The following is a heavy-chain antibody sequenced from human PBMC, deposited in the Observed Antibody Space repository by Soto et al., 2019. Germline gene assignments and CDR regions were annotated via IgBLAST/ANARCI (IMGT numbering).Heavy chain of an antibody. Sequence: EASVKVSCKASGYTFTSYDINWVRQATGQGLEWMGWMNPNSGNTGYAQKFQGRVTMTRNTSISTAYMELSSLRSEDTAVYYCARASIAARLLGYWGQGTLVTVSS. CDR3: ARASIAARLLGY. V-gene: IGHV1-8*01. D-gene: IGHD6-6*01. CDR1: GYTFTSYD. CDR2: MNPNSGNT. J-gene: IGHJ4*02.